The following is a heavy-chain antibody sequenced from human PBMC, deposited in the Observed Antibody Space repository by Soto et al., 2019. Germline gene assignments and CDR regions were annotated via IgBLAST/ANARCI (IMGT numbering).Heavy chain of an antibody. CDR1: GYTFTGYD. J-gene: IGHJ3*02. D-gene: IGHD2-2*01. V-gene: IGHV1-8*03. CDR3: ARDAPNYAAGALDI. CDR2: INPNSGNT. Sequence: ASVKVSCKASGYTFTGYDMHWVRQAPGQGLEWMGWINPNSGNTGYAQKFQGRVTITRDTSASTAYMELSSLRSEDTAVYYCARDAPNYAAGALDIWGQGTMVTVSS.